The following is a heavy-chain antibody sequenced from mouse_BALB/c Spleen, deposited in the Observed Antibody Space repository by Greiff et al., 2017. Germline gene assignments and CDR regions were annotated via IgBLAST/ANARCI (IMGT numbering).Heavy chain of an antibody. CDR1: GYSITSDYA. J-gene: IGHJ4*01. D-gene: IGHD1-1*01. CDR2: ISYSGST. CDR3: ASLRSYSYAMDY. Sequence: VQLKESGPGLVKPSQSLSLTCTVTGYSITSDYAWNWIRQFPGNKLEWMGYISYSGSTSYNPSLKSRISITRDTSKNQFFLQLNSVTTEDTATYYCASLRSYSYAMDYWGQGTSVTVSS. V-gene: IGHV3-2*02.